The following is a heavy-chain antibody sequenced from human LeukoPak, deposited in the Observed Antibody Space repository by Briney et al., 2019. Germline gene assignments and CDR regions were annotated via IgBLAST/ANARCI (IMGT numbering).Heavy chain of an antibody. CDR3: VRHAHHPTFDL. CDR2: ISDSGST. Sequence: PGGSLRLSCAASGFTVSNNYMSWVRQASGKGLEWIGDISDSGSTYYNPSLKSRVTISEDTSKNQFSLKVNSVTAADTAIYYCVRHAHHPTFDLWGQGTLVTVSS. CDR1: GFTVSNNY. V-gene: IGHV4-59*04. J-gene: IGHJ5*02.